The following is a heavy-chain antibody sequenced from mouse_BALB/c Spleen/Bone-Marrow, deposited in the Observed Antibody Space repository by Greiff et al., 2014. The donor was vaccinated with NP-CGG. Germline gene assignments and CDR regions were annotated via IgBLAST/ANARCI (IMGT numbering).Heavy chain of an antibody. Sequence: LVESGAELVKPGALVKLSCKASGYTFTSYYMYWVKQRPGQGLEWFGEINPSNGGTNFNEKFKNKATLTVDKSSSTAYMQLSSLTSEDSAVYYCSRGRRDALDYWGQGTSVTVSS. CDR1: GYTFTSYY. J-gene: IGHJ4*01. CDR2: INPSNGGT. V-gene: IGHV1S81*02. CDR3: SRGRRDALDY.